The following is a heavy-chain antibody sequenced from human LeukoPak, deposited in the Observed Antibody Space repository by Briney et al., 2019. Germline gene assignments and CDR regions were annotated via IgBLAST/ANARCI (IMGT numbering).Heavy chain of an antibody. D-gene: IGHD5-24*01. Sequence: PSETLSLTCAVYGGSFSGYYRSWIRQPPGKGLEWIGEINHSGSTNYNPSLKSRVTISVDTSKNQFSLKLSSVTAADTAVYYCARGGDGYTNFDYWGQGTLVTVSS. CDR1: GGSFSGYY. CDR2: INHSGST. CDR3: ARGGDGYTNFDY. V-gene: IGHV4-34*01. J-gene: IGHJ4*02.